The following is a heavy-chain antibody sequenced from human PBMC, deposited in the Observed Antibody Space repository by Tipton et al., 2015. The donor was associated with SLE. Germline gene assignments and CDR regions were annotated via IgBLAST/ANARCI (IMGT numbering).Heavy chain of an antibody. Sequence: QLVQSGAEVKKPGASVKVSCKASGYTFSSYSISWVRQAPGQGLEWMGWISANTDYAQKFQDRVTMTRDTSTSTAYMELRSLRSDDTAIYYCGRTRGGYSINVDFWGQGTLVTVSS. D-gene: IGHD5-12*01. CDR2: ISANT. V-gene: IGHV1-18*01. J-gene: IGHJ4*02. CDR3: GRTRGGYSINVDF. CDR1: GYTFSSYS.